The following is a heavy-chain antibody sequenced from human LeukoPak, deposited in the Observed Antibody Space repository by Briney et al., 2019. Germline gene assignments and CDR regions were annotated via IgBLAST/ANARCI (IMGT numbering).Heavy chain of an antibody. V-gene: IGHV5-51*01. CDR2: IYPGDSDT. CDR1: GYNFTSYW. D-gene: IGHD6-6*01. J-gene: IGHJ5*02. Sequence: GESLKISCKGSGYNFTSYWIGWVRQMPGKGLEWMGIIYPGDSDTRSSPSCQGQVTISADKSISTAYLQWSSLKASDTAMYYCARFATEYSSSSRFDPWGQGTLVTVSS. CDR3: ARFATEYSSSSRFDP.